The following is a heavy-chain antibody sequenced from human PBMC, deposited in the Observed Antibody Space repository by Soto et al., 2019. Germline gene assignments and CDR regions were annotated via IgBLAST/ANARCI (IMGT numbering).Heavy chain of an antibody. CDR1: GGSIYRSGYY. V-gene: IGHV4-39*01. CDR2: IDYNGVT. D-gene: IGHD2-15*01. CDR3: GKVLVGATGHTDSDS. J-gene: IGHJ4*02. Sequence: SETLSLTCTVSGGSIYRSGYYWGWIRQPPGRGLEWIGNIDYNGVTYSNPSLKGRVTISRDTSKNQFSLKLTSVTAADTALYYCGKVLVGATGHTDSDSWGPGTLVTVSS.